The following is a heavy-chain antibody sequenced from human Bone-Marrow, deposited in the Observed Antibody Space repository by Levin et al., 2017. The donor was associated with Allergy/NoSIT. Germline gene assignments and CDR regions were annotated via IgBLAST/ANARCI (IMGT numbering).Heavy chain of an antibody. V-gene: IGHV3-21*01. CDR1: GFTVSSYN. Sequence: GGSLRLSCAASGFTVSSYNMNWVRQAPGKGLEWVSCISTRGGYIYYADSVKGRFIISRDNAKNSLFLQMNSLSAEDTAVYYCARADYTPPNNFDYWGQGTLVTVSS. J-gene: IGHJ4*02. CDR3: ARADYTPPNNFDY. D-gene: IGHD4-11*01. CDR2: ISTRGGYI.